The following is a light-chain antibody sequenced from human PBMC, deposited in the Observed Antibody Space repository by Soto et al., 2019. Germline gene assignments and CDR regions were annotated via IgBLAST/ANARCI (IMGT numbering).Light chain of an antibody. CDR2: AAS. V-gene: IGKV1-39*01. J-gene: IGKJ5*01. Sequence: DIQIKQSPSSLSESVGDIISITCRARQSVSSYLNWYQQKPGQATRLLIYAASHLQTGVPSRFRGTGSETHFTLTISSLQPEDFATYYCQQSYRAGTFGRGTRLEI. CDR3: QQSYRAGT. CDR1: QSVSSY.